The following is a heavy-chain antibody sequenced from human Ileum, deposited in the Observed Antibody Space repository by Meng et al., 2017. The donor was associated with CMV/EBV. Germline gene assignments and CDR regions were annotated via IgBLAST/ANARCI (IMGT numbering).Heavy chain of an antibody. D-gene: IGHD3-3*01. CDR3: ARASPQRRFLSY. J-gene: IGHJ4*02. CDR2: INHGGSS. CDR1: GGSFSEYH. V-gene: IGHV4-34*01. Sequence: QLQQWGAVLLKPSDTLYLMCAVYGGSFSEYHWSWIRQPPGKGLEWIGEINHGGSSNYNPSLKSRVTISVDRSRNQVSLKLTSVTAADTAVYYCARASPQRRFLSYWGQGTLVTVSS.